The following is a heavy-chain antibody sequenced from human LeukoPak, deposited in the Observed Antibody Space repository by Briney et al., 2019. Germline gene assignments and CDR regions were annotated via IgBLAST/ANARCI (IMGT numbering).Heavy chain of an antibody. CDR1: VFTVSSNY. CDR2: IYSGGST. J-gene: IGHJ4*02. D-gene: IGHD3-3*01. CDR3: ARSRTEWSDFDY. Sequence: GGSLRLSCAASVFTVSSNYMSWVRQAPGKGLEWVSVIYSGGSTYYADSVKGRFTIARDNSKNTLYLQMNSLRAEDTAVYYCARSRTEWSDFDYWGQGTLVTVSS. V-gene: IGHV3-53*01.